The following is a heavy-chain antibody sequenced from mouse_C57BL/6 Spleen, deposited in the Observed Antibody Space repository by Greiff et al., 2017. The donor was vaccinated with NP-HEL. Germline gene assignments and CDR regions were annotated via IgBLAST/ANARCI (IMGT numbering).Heavy chain of an antibody. V-gene: IGHV1-82*01. CDR1: GYAFSSSW. J-gene: IGHJ3*01. D-gene: IGHD2-5*01. CDR2: IYPGDGDT. Sequence: VKLMESGPELVKPGASVKISCKASGYAFSSSWMNWVKQRPGKGLEWIGRIYPGDGDTNYNEKFKGKATLTADKSSSTAYMQLSSLTSEDSAVYFCARSSNSGLAYWGQGTLVTVSA. CDR3: ARSSNSGLAY.